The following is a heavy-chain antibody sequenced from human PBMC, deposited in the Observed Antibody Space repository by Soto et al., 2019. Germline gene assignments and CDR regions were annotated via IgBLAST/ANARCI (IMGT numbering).Heavy chain of an antibody. CDR2: ISAEGDST. Sequence: EVQLLESGGGLVQPGGSLRLSCAASGFTFSSYAMSWVRQAPAKGLEWVSAISAEGDSTYAAAPVNGRFTVSRDNSKNTLYLQMNSLRAEDTAVYYCAPYCSSTSCFGSGGVFDIWGQGTMVTVSS. V-gene: IGHV3-23*01. CDR3: APYCSSTSCFGSGGVFDI. J-gene: IGHJ3*02. D-gene: IGHD2-2*01. CDR1: GFTFSSYA.